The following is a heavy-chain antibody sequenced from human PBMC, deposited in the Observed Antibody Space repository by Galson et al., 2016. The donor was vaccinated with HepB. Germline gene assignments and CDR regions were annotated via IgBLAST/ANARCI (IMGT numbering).Heavy chain of an antibody. CDR2: ISWDGRSP. CDR3: GKDWGSLWESSGKGMDV. CDR1: GFTFDDYT. V-gene: IGHV3-43*01. J-gene: IGHJ6*02. Sequence: SLRLSCAASGFTFDDYTMHWVRQVPGKGLEWVALISWDGRSPDYADSVRGRFIISRDNRQNILHLQMNSLTTEDTALYYCGKDWGSLWESSGKGMDVWGQGTTVIVSS. D-gene: IGHD3-10*01.